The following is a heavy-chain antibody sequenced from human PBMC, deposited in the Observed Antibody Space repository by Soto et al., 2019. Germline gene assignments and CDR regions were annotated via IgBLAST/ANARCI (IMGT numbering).Heavy chain of an antibody. CDR3: ARGQGSGPTGSRYGMDV. CDR2: INHSGST. J-gene: IGHJ6*02. V-gene: IGHV4-34*01. CDR1: GGSFSGYY. D-gene: IGHD3-10*01. Sequence: QVQLQQWGAGLLKPSETLSLTCAVYGGSFSGYYWSWIRQPPGKGLEWIGEINHSGSTNYNPSLKSRVTISVDTSKNQFSLKLSSVTAADTAVYYCARGQGSGPTGSRYGMDVWGQGTTVTVS.